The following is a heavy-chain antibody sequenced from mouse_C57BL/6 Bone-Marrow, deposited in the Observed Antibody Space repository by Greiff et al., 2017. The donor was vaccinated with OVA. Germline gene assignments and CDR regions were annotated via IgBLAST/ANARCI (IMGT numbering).Heavy chain of an antibody. D-gene: IGHD1-1*01. CDR2: ISSGGSYT. CDR1: GFTFSSYG. V-gene: IGHV5-6*02. Sequence: DVKLVESGGDLVKPGGSLKLSCAASGFTFSSYGMSWVRQTPDKRLEWVATISSGGSYTYYPDSVKGRFTISRDNAKNTLYLQMSSLKSEDTAMYYCARQGDYGSFFDYWGQGTTLTVSS. CDR3: ARQGDYGSFFDY. J-gene: IGHJ2*01.